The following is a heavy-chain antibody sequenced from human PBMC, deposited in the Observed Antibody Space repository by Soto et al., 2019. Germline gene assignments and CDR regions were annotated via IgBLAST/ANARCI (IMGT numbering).Heavy chain of an antibody. CDR2: TYYRSNWHN. J-gene: IGHJ4*02. CDR1: GDSVSSNSAT. D-gene: IGHD6-13*01. CDR3: PRLVGNSWLAY. Sequence: QVQLQQSGPGLVKPSQTLSLTCAISGDSVSSNSATWNWIRQSPSIGLEWLGRTYYRSNWHNEYALSVKSRMTITPETSKNQFSIQLNSVTPEDPAVYYCPRLVGNSWLAYWGKGSIVTVSP. V-gene: IGHV6-1*01.